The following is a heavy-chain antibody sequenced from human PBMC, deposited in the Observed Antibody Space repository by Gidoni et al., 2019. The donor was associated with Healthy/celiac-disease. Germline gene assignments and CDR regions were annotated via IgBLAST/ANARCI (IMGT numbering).Heavy chain of an antibody. V-gene: IGHV3-30-3*01. CDR1: GFTFSSYA. J-gene: IGHJ3*02. CDR2: ISYDGSNK. Sequence: QVQLVESGGGVVQPGRSLRLSCAASGFTFSSYAMHWVRQAPGKGLEWVAVISYDGSNKYYADSVKCRFTISRDNSKNTLYLQMNSLRAEDTAVYYCAREANYCSSTSCYSMGAFDIWGQGTMVTVSS. D-gene: IGHD2-2*01. CDR3: AREANYCSSTSCYSMGAFDI.